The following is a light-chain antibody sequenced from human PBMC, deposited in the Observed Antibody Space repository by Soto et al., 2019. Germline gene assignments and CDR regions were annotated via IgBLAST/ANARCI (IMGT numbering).Light chain of an antibody. CDR1: QAIRND. Sequence: DIQMTQSPSSLSASVGDRVTITCRASQAIRNDVGWYQQKPGKDPKLLIYVASRLASGVPSRFSGSGFGTEFTLTISGLQPEDFATYYCLQHNNYPWTFGQGTRVEIK. CDR3: LQHNNYPWT. CDR2: VAS. V-gene: IGKV1-17*01. J-gene: IGKJ1*01.